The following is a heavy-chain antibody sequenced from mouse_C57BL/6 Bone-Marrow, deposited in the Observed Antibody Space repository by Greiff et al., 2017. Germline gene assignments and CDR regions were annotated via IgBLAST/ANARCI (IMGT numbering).Heavy chain of an antibody. D-gene: IGHD2-3*01. CDR2: IDPSDSYT. J-gene: IGHJ4*01. V-gene: IGHV1-59*01. CDR3: ARGGWLLGVDD. Sequence: QVQLQQPGAELVRPGTSVKLSCKASGYTFTSYWMHWVKQRPGQGLEWIGVIDPSDSYTNYNQKFKGKATLTVDTSSSTTSMQLSSLTSDDYAVYDSARGGWLLGVDDWGQGTSVTVSS. CDR1: GYTFTSYW.